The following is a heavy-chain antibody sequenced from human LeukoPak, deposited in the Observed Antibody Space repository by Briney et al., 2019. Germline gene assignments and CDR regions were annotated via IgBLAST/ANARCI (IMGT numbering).Heavy chain of an antibody. J-gene: IGHJ5*02. V-gene: IGHV3-74*01. CDR2: INSDGSST. CDR1: GFTFSSYW. CDR3: ARDRPPYQLRSHNWFDP. Sequence: GGSLRLSCAASGFTFSSYWMHWVRQAPGKGLVWVSRINSDGSSTSYADSVKGRFTISRDNAKNTLYLQMNSLRAEDTAVYYCARDRPPYQLRSHNWFDPWGQGTLVTVSS. D-gene: IGHD2-2*01.